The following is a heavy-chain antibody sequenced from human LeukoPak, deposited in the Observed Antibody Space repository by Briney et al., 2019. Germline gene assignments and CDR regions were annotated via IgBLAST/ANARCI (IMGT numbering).Heavy chain of an antibody. Sequence: SETLSLTCTVSGGSISSYYWSWIRQPPGKALEWIGYIYYSGSTNYNPSLKSRITISVDTSKNQFSLKLSSVTAADTAVYYCASSSFKRVFDYWGQGTLVTVSS. CDR2: IYYSGST. J-gene: IGHJ4*02. D-gene: IGHD3-3*02. V-gene: IGHV4-59*01. CDR1: GGSISSYY. CDR3: ASSSFKRVFDY.